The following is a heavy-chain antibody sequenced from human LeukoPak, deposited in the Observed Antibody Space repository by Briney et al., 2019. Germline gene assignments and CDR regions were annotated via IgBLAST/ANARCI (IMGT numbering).Heavy chain of an antibody. D-gene: IGHD5-18*01. Sequence: SVKVSCKASGGTFSSYAISWVRQAPGQGLEWMGGIIPIFGTANYAQKYQGRVTITADESTSTAYMELSSLRSEDTAVYYCATHLRGNIQLWFQYWGQGTLVTVSS. CDR2: IIPIFGTA. CDR3: ATHLRGNIQLWFQY. J-gene: IGHJ4*02. CDR1: GGTFSSYA. V-gene: IGHV1-69*01.